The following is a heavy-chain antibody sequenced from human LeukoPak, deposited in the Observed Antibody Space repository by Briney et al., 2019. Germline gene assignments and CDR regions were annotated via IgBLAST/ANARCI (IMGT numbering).Heavy chain of an antibody. Sequence: PGGSPRLSCAASGFTFSSYSMNWVRQAPGKGLEWVSSISSSSSYIYYADSVKGRFTISRDNAKNSLYLQMNSLRAEDAAVYYCARDPYDYVWGSYHDYWGQGTLVTVSS. D-gene: IGHD3-16*01. J-gene: IGHJ4*02. V-gene: IGHV3-21*01. CDR2: ISSSSSYI. CDR3: ARDPYDYVWGSYHDY. CDR1: GFTFSSYS.